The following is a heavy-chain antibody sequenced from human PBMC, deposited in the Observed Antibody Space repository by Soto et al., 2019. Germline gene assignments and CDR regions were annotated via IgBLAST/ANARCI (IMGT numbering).Heavy chain of an antibody. D-gene: IGHD6-13*01. Sequence: ASVKVSCKASGYTFTGYYMHWVRQAPGQGLEWMGWINPNCGGTNYAQKFQGWVTMTRDTSISTAYMELSRLRSDDTAVYYCARVMIAAAPDDAFDIWGQGTMVTVSS. CDR2: INPNCGGT. CDR1: GYTFTGYY. J-gene: IGHJ3*02. V-gene: IGHV1-2*04. CDR3: ARVMIAAAPDDAFDI.